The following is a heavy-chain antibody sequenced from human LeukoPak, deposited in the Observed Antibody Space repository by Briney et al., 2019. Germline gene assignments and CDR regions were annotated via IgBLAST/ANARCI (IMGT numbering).Heavy chain of an antibody. CDR2: ISGSGGST. V-gene: IGHV3-23*01. CDR1: GFTFSSYA. Sequence: GGSLRLSCAASGFTFSSYAMSWVRQAPGKGLEWVSAISGSGGSTYYADSVKGRFTISRDNSKNTLYLQMNSLRAEDTAVYYCASGPREYGDYSDIWGQGTMVTVSS. CDR3: ASGPREYGDYSDI. D-gene: IGHD4-17*01. J-gene: IGHJ3*02.